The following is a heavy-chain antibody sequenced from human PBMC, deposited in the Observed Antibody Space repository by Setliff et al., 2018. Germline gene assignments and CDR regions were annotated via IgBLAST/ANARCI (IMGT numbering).Heavy chain of an antibody. CDR3: ARSPALLGIVYLDP. D-gene: IGHD3-3*01. Sequence: SVKVSCKASGDSFSNYAISWVRQAPGQGLEWMGGLIPMFGTPGYAQKFQDRVTITTDESTSTAYMELNRLTSEDTAVYYCARSPALLGIVYLDPWGQGTRVTVSS. V-gene: IGHV1-69*05. J-gene: IGHJ5*02. CDR2: LIPMFGTP. CDR1: GDSFSNYA.